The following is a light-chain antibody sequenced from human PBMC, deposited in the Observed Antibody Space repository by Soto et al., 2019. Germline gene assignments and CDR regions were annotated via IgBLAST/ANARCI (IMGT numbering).Light chain of an antibody. V-gene: IGLV2-11*01. Sequence: QSALTQPRSVSGSPGQSVAISCTGTSGDVAGYNYVSWYQQHPGKAPKLMIYDVTKRPSGVPDRFSGSKSGNTASLTISGLQAEDEADYYCCSYTGSVIFGGGTKLTVL. CDR1: SGDVAGYNY. J-gene: IGLJ2*01. CDR2: DVT. CDR3: CSYTGSVI.